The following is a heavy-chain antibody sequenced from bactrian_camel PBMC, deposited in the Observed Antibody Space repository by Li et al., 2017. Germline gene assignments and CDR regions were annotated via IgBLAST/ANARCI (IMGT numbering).Heavy chain of an antibody. J-gene: IGHJ4*01. CDR3: TARPRRWPYLTACDLNGYNS. V-gene: IGHV3S40*01. D-gene: IGHD1*01. CDR2: IATGSGNT. Sequence: QLVESGGDLLQPGGSLRLSCSASGFAFAENDMIWVRHGPGKEREGVARIATGSGNTYYADSVKGRFTISQDNAKNTVYLQMNRLQPADTGVYYCTARPRRWPYLTACDLNGYNSWGQGTQVTVS. CDR1: GFAFAEND.